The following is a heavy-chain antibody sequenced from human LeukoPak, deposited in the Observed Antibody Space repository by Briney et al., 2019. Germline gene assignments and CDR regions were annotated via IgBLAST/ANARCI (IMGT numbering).Heavy chain of an antibody. Sequence: SETLSLTCTVSGGSISSYYWSWIRQPPGKGLEWIGYIYYSGSTNYNPSLKSRVTISVDTSKNQFSLKLSSVTAADTAVYYCAREVGDCGGDCYPTRYNWFDPWGQGTLVTVSS. V-gene: IGHV4-59*01. CDR1: GGSISSYY. J-gene: IGHJ5*02. CDR3: AREVGDCGGDCYPTRYNWFDP. CDR2: IYYSGST. D-gene: IGHD2-21*02.